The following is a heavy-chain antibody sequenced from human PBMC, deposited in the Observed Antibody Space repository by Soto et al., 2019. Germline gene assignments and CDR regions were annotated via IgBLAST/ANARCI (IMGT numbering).Heavy chain of an antibody. D-gene: IGHD3-10*01. J-gene: IGHJ6*02. CDR1: GFTFSSYS. CDR3: ARDFRMVRGVIRQYYGMDV. CDR2: ISSSSSYI. V-gene: IGHV3-21*01. Sequence: GGSLRLSCAASGFTFSSYSMNWVRQAPGKGLEWVSSISSSSSYIYYADSVKGRFTISRDNAKNSLYLQMNSLRAEDTAVYYCARDFRMVRGVIRQYYGMDVWGQGTTVTVSS.